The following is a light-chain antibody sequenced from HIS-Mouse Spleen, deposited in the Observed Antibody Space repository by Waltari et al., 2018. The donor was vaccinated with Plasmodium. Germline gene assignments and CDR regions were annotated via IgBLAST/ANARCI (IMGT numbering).Light chain of an antibody. CDR1: SSDVGGSNY. CDR3: SSYAGSNNLV. J-gene: IGLJ2*01. V-gene: IGLV2-8*01. Sequence: QSALTQPPSASGSPGQSVTISCTGTSSDVGGSNYVSWYQQHPGKAPKRMIYEVSKRSSWVPDRFSGSKSGSTASLTVSGLQAEDEADYYCSSYAGSNNLVFGGGTKLTVL. CDR2: EVS.